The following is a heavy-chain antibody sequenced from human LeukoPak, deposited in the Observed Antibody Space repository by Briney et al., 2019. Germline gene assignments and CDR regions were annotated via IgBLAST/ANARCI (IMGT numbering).Heavy chain of an antibody. V-gene: IGHV1-8*01. D-gene: IGHD6-19*01. CDR3: ARSLRGWYKDY. CDR1: GYTFTNYD. CDR2: MNPNSGNT. Sequence: ASVKVSCKASGYTFTNYDINWVRQATGQGLEWMGWMNPNSGNTAYAQKFQGRVSMTGDTSVSTAYMELSSLRSEDTAVYYCARSLRGWYKDYWGQGTLVTVSS. J-gene: IGHJ4*02.